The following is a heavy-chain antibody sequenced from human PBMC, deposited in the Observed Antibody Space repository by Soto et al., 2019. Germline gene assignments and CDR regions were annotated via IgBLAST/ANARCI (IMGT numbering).Heavy chain of an antibody. CDR2: IKQDGSEK. J-gene: IGHJ4*02. Sequence: HPGGSLRLSCAASGFTFSSYWMSWVRQAPGKGLEWVANIKQDGSEKYYVDSVKGRFTISRDNAKNSLYLQMNSLRAEDTAVYYCARAPPYSSGWLFDYWGQGTLVTVSS. V-gene: IGHV3-7*03. CDR1: GFTFSSYW. CDR3: ARAPPYSSGWLFDY. D-gene: IGHD6-19*01.